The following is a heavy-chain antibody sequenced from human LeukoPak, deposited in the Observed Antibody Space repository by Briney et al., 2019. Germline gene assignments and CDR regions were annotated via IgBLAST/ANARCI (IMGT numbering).Heavy chain of an antibody. CDR2: ISGSGGST. Sequence: GGSLRLSCAASGFTFSSYAMSWVRQAPGKGLEWVSAISGSGGSTCYADSVKGRFTISRDNSKNALYLQMNSLRAEDTAVYYCAKVELITDSSSWSILYYFDYWGQGTLVTVSS. D-gene: IGHD6-13*01. V-gene: IGHV3-23*01. J-gene: IGHJ4*02. CDR3: AKVELITDSSSWSILYYFDY. CDR1: GFTFSSYA.